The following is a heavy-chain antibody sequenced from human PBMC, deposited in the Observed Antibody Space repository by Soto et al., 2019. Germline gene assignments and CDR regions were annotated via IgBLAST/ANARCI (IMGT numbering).Heavy chain of an antibody. CDR2: IYYNGYT. Sequence: QVQLQESGPGLVKPSETLSLTCTVSGDSISSYYWSWIRQPPGKGLEWIGYIYYNGYTSYNPSLKSRVTISVDKSKHQFSLKVSSVTAADTAVYYCASTLIGYFDHWGQGSLVTVSS. CDR3: ASTLIGYFDH. V-gene: IGHV4-59*01. J-gene: IGHJ4*02. CDR1: GDSISSYY.